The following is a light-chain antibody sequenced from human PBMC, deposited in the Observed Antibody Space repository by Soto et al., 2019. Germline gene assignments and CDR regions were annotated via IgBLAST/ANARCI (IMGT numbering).Light chain of an antibody. J-gene: IGLJ2*01. Sequence: QPVLTQSPSASASLGASVKLTCTLSSGHSSYAIAWHQQQPEKGPRYLMKLDSDGSHTKGDAIPDRFSGSSSGAERYLTISSLQSEDESDYYCQTWCTGIHVVFGGGTKLTVL. V-gene: IGLV4-69*01. CDR2: LDSDGSH. CDR1: SGHSSYA. CDR3: QTWCTGIHVV.